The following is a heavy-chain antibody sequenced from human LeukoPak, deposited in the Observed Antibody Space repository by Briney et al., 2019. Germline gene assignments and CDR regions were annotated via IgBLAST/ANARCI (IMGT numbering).Heavy chain of an antibody. D-gene: IGHD1-20*01. J-gene: IGHJ4*02. CDR3: ARLDGNWNYFDY. CDR2: IHYSGST. Sequence: SETLSLTCTVSGGSISRYYWSWIRQPPGKGLEWIVYIHYSGSTNYNPSLKSRVTISMDTSKNQFSLKLTSVTAADTAVYYCARLDGNWNYFDYWGLGTLVTVSS. CDR1: GGSISRYY. V-gene: IGHV4-59*08.